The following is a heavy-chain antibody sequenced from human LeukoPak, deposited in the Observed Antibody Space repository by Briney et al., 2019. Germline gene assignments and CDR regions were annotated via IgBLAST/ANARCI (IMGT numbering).Heavy chain of an antibody. J-gene: IGHJ4*02. CDR1: GLTISSYE. CDR2: ISSSGSTI. CDR3: ARSPKGQLLNY. V-gene: IGHV3-48*03. D-gene: IGHD2-2*01. Sequence: GGSPRLSCAASGLTISSYEMNWVRQAPGKGLEWVSYISSSGSTIYYADSVKGRLTISRDNAKNSLYLQMNSLRAEDTAVYYCARSPKGQLLNYWGQGTLVTVSS.